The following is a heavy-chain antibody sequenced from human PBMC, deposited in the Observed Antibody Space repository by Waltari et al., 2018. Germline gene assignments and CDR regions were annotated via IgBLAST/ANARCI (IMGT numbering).Heavy chain of an antibody. CDR1: GDSIGTNY. CDR2: VYAGGTT. D-gene: IGHD1-1*01. CDR3: ARSTRGTLYYFDY. J-gene: IGHJ4*02. V-gene: IGHV4-4*07. Sequence: QVQLQESGPGLVKPSETLSLTCTVSGDSIGTNYWNWIRQPAGKGLEWIGRVYAGGTTTYTPSLKSRVTMSEDTSKNLFSLNLSFVTAADTAVYYCARSTRGTLYYFDYWGQGTLVTVSS.